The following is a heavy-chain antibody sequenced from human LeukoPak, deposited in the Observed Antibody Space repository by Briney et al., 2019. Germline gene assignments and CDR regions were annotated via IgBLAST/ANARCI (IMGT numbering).Heavy chain of an antibody. CDR1: GYTFTGYY. CDR3: TRAPGEGTYSDY. CDR2: ISPTSGGT. D-gene: IGHD7-27*01. Sequence: ASVKVSCKASGYTFTGYYMHWVRQAPGQGLEWMGWISPTSGGTNYAQEFQGRVTMTRDTSISTAYMELSRLRPDDTAIYYCTRAPGEGTYSDYWGQGTLVTVSS. V-gene: IGHV1-2*02. J-gene: IGHJ4*02.